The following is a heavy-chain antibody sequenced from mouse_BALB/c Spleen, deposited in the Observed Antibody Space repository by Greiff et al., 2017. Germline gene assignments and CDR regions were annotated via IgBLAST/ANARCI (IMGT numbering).Heavy chain of an antibody. Sequence: EVKVVESGGGLVKPGGSLKLSCAASGFTFSSYTMSWVRQTPEKRLEWVATISSGGSYTYYPDSVKGRFTISRDNAKNTLYLQMSSLKSEDTAMYYCTRDLYDYDAYFDYWGQGTTLTVSS. J-gene: IGHJ2*01. CDR1: GFTFSSYT. V-gene: IGHV5-6-4*01. D-gene: IGHD2-4*01. CDR2: ISSGGSYT. CDR3: TRDLYDYDAYFDY.